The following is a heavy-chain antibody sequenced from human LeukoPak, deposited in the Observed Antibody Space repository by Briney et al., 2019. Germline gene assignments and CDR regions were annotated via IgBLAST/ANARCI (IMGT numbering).Heavy chain of an antibody. Sequence: PGGSLRLSCAATGFTFKDYGMRWVRQPPGKGLEWVSSINWNGGGTDYADSVKGRFTISRDNAKNSLYLQLSSLRPEDTALYYCAKHTRATNTYSFFGLDVWGQGTTVTVSS. J-gene: IGHJ6*02. V-gene: IGHV3-20*04. CDR1: GFTFKDYG. CDR2: INWNGGGT. CDR3: AKHTRATNTYSFFGLDV. D-gene: IGHD1-26*01.